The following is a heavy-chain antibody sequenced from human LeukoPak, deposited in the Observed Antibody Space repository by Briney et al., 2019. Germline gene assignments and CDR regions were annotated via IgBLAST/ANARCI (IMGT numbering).Heavy chain of an antibody. V-gene: IGHV1-18*01. CDR3: ARAGYCSSTSCYRPFDY. D-gene: IGHD2-2*03. J-gene: IGHJ4*02. CDR2: ISAYNGNT. Sequence: ASVKVSCKASGYTFTSYGISWVRQAPGQGLEWMGWISAYNGNTNYAQKLQGRVTMTTDTSTSTAYMELRSLRSDDTAVYYCARAGYCSSTSCYRPFDYWGQGILVTVSS. CDR1: GYTFTSYG.